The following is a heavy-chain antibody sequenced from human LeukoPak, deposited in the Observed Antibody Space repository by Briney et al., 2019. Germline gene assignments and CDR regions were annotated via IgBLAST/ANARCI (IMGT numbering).Heavy chain of an antibody. Sequence: GGSLRLSCAASGFTFSTYFMSWVRQAPGKGLEWVSLIGASGEGTYYADSVKGRFTISRDNSKNTLSLQMNSLRVEDTAMYFCAKDIQLSTWGLGTMVTVSS. CDR2: IGASGEGT. CDR3: AKDIQLST. D-gene: IGHD5-24*01. CDR1: GFTFSTYF. J-gene: IGHJ3*01. V-gene: IGHV3-23*01.